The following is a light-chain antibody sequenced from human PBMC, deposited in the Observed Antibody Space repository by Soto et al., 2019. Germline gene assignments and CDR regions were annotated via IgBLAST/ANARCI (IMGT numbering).Light chain of an antibody. CDR1: SSDVGAYDY. V-gene: IGLV2-14*03. J-gene: IGLJ1*01. CDR2: EVH. Sequence: QSALTQPASVSGSPGQSIAISCIGTSSDVGAYDYVSWYQQHPDRAPKLMVYEVHNRPSGVSNRFSGSKSVNTATLTISGFQLEEEAIYYCPSHTSSNTGFFGTGTKATVL. CDR3: PSHTSSNTGF.